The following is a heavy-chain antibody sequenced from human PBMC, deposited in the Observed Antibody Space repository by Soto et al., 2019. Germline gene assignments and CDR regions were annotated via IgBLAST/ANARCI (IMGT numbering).Heavy chain of an antibody. D-gene: IGHD6-13*01. CDR2: IDWDDDK. J-gene: IGHJ4*02. V-gene: IGHV2-70*11. CDR1: GFSLSTSGMC. CDR3: ARIGGGSLPPLDY. Sequence: SGPRLENRPQGITLTCTWSGFSLSTSGMCVSWIRQPPGKALEWLARIDWDDDKYYSTSLKTRLTISKDTSKNQMVLTMTNMDPVDTATYYCARIGGGSLPPLDYWGQGTVVTV.